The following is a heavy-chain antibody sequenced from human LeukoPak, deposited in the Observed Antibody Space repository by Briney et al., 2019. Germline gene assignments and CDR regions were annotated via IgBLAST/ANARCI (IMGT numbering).Heavy chain of an antibody. V-gene: IGHV4-34*01. CDR2: INHSGRT. Sequence: SETLSLTCAVYGGSFSGYYWSWIRQPPGKGLEWIGEINHSGRTNYNPSLKSRVTISVDTSKNQFSLKLSSVTAADTAVYYCARGPSARGDIIQLWFQGKPNNWFDPWGQGTLVTVSS. CDR3: ARGPSARGDIIQLWFQGKPNNWFDP. J-gene: IGHJ5*02. CDR1: GGSFSGYY. D-gene: IGHD5-18*01.